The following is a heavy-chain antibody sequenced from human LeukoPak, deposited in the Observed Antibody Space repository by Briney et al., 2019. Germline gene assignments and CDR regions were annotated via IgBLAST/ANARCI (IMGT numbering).Heavy chain of an antibody. V-gene: IGHV1-69*13. CDR3: ARDLSGYDSRSFDY. D-gene: IGHD5-12*01. Sequence: SVKVSCKASGGTFSSYAISWVRQAPGQGLEWMGGIIPIFGTANYAQTFQGRVTITADESTSTAYMELSSLRSEDTAVYYCARDLSGYDSRSFDYWGQGTLVTVSS. CDR2: IIPIFGTA. J-gene: IGHJ4*02. CDR1: GGTFSSYA.